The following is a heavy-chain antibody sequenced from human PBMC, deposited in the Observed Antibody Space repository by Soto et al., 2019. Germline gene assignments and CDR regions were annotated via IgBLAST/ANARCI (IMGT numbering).Heavy chain of an antibody. J-gene: IGHJ5*02. D-gene: IGHD3-22*01. CDR2: VSHSGRV. Sequence: SETLSLTCGVYGGSFSGYYWSWIRQPPGKGLEWIGEVSHSGRVNANPSLKSRLTISMDTSKKQFSLKLIPVTAADTAVYYCARVVSSGYRWFDPWGLGTTVTVSS. CDR1: GGSFSGYY. CDR3: ARVVSSGYRWFDP. V-gene: IGHV4-34*01.